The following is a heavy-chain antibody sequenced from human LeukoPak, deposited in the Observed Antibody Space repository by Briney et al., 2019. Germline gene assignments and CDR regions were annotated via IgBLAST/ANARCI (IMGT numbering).Heavy chain of an antibody. J-gene: IGHJ5*02. D-gene: IGHD3-10*01. Sequence: SETLSLTCAVYGGSFSGDYWSWIRQPPGKGLEWIGEINHSGSTNYNPSLKSRVTISVDTSKNQFSLKLSSVTAADTAVYYCARARRVAPIGPWGQGTLVTVSS. CDR1: GGSFSGDY. CDR3: ARARRVAPIGP. V-gene: IGHV4-34*01. CDR2: INHSGST.